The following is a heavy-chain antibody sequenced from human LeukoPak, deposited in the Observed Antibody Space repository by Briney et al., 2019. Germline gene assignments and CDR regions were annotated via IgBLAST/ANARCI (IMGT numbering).Heavy chain of an antibody. Sequence: PGGSLRLSCAASEFTFSTYAMSWVRQAPGKGLKWVSSISASGSLTYYADSVKGRFTISRDNSKSILFLQMNSLTVEDTAVYYWAKGWFGETLHGPHDYWGQGTLVTVSS. CDR1: EFTFSTYA. V-gene: IGHV3-23*01. D-gene: IGHD3-10*01. CDR2: ISASGSLT. CDR3: AKGWFGETLHGPHDY. J-gene: IGHJ4*02.